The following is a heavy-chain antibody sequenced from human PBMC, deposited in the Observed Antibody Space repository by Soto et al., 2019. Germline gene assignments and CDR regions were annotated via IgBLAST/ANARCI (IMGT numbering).Heavy chain of an antibody. CDR2: ISTYNGNT. CDR3: PRVTGRGWCPT. Sequence: QVQLVQSGAEVKKPGASVKVSCKASGYIFTSHGISWVRQAPGQGLEWMGRISTYNGNTKYAQKLQGRVTITQNTSATMAYMEWGGFRPADRALYSVPRVTGRGWCPTGGKGTLFTASS. J-gene: IGHJ4*02. CDR1: GYIFTSHG. D-gene: IGHD6-19*01. V-gene: IGHV1-18*01.